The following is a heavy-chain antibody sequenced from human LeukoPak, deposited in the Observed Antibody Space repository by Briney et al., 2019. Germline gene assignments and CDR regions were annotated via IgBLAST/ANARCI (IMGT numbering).Heavy chain of an antibody. D-gene: IGHD6-13*01. J-gene: IGHJ4*02. CDR3: ARGIAAAGTDFDY. V-gene: IGHV4-59*01. CDR1: GGSISSYY. Sequence: SETLSLTCTVSGGSISSYYWSWIRQPPGKGLEWIGYIYYGGSTNYNPSLKSRVTISVDTSKNQFSLKLSSVTAADTAVYYCARGIAAAGTDFDYWGQGTLVTVSS. CDR2: IYYGGST.